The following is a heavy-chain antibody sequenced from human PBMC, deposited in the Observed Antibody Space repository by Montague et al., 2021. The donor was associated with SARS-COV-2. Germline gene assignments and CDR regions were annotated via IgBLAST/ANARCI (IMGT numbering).Heavy chain of an antibody. J-gene: IGHJ5*02. D-gene: IGHD6-13*01. CDR2: IDWDDDN. V-gene: IGHV2-70*11. CDR3: ARILVAAAGSPFDP. Sequence: PALVKPTQTLTLTCTFPGFSLSTSGMCVSWIRQPPGKALEWLARIDWDDDNYYSTSLKTRLTISKDTSENQVVLTMTNMDPVDTATYYCARILVAAAGSPFDPWGQGTLVTVSS. CDR1: GFSLSTSGMC.